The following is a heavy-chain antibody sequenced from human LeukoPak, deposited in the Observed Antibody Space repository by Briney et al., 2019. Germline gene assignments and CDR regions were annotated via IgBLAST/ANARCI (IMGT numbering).Heavy chain of an antibody. CDR3: PKGSVYGDY. Sequence: ESGGSLRLSCAASGFTVSSNYMSWVRQAPGKGLEWVSAISGSGGSTYYADSVKGRFTISRDNSKNTLYLQMNSLRAEDTAVYYCPKGSVYGDYWGQGTLVTVSS. CDR1: GFTVSSNY. V-gene: IGHV3-23*01. D-gene: IGHD5/OR15-5a*01. CDR2: ISGSGGST. J-gene: IGHJ4*02.